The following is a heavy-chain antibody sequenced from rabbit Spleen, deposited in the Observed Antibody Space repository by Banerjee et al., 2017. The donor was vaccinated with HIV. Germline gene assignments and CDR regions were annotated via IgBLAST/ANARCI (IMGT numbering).Heavy chain of an antibody. D-gene: IGHD2-1*01. V-gene: IGHV1S40*01. CDR2: IYAGSSGST. CDR3: ARCSAAMTMVITGYYFNL. Sequence: QSLEESGGDLVKPGASLTPTCTASGFSFSSSFYMCWVRQAPGKGLECSACIYAGSSGSTYCASWAKGRFTISKTSSTTVTLQMTSLTTADTAAYFCARCSAAMTMVITGYYFNLWGQGTLVTVS. J-gene: IGHJ4*01. CDR1: GFSFSSSFY.